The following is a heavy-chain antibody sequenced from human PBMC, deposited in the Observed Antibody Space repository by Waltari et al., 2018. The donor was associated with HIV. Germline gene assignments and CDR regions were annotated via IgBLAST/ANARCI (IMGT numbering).Heavy chain of an antibody. CDR1: RFTLTNAR. CDR2: VKSETDGGTT. V-gene: IGHV3-15*01. J-gene: IGHJ4*02. Sequence: EVQLVESGGGVVQPGGSLRLSCADPRFTLTNARMSWVRQAPGKGLEWVDRVKSETDGGTTDYAAPVKGRFTISRDDSKNTLYLQMNSLKTEDTAVYYCTTGDIVVVTDYWGQGTLVTVSS. D-gene: IGHD2-21*02. CDR3: TTGDIVVVTDY.